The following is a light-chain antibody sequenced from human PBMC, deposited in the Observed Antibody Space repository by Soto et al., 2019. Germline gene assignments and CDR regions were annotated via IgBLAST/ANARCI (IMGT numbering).Light chain of an antibody. Sequence: QSVLTQPASVSGSPGQSTTISCTGTSSDVGSDNLVSWYQQHPGKAPKLMIYEGSKRPSGVSNRFSGSKSGNTASLTISGLQAEDEADYYCCSYAGSSTAIFGGGTKLTVL. V-gene: IGLV2-23*01. CDR2: EGS. J-gene: IGLJ2*01. CDR3: CSYAGSSTAI. CDR1: SSDVGSDNL.